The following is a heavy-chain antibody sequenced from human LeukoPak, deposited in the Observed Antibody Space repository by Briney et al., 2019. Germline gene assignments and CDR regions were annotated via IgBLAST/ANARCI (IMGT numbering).Heavy chain of an antibody. CDR3: ARPVSSGWRNWFDP. Sequence: ASVKVSCKASGYTFTSYGISWVRQAPGRGLEWMGWISAYNGNTNYAQKLQGRVTMTTDTSTSTAYMELRSLRSDDTAVYYCARPVSSGWRNWFDPWGQGTLVTVSS. CDR1: GYTFTSYG. CDR2: ISAYNGNT. J-gene: IGHJ5*02. D-gene: IGHD6-19*01. V-gene: IGHV1-18*01.